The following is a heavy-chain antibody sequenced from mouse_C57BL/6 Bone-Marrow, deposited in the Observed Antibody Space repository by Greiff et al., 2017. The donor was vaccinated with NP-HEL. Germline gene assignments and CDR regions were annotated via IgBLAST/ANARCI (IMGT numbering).Heavy chain of an antibody. Sequence: QVQLQQSGAELVRPGTSVKVSCKASGYAFTNYLIEWVKQRPGQGLEWIGVINPGRGGTNYNEKFKGKATLTADKSSSTAYMQLSSLTSEDSAVYFCAREAGLRRKGGLDYWGQGTTLTVSS. CDR3: AREAGLRRKGGLDY. CDR2: INPGRGGT. J-gene: IGHJ2*01. V-gene: IGHV1-54*01. CDR1: GYAFTNYL. D-gene: IGHD2-4*01.